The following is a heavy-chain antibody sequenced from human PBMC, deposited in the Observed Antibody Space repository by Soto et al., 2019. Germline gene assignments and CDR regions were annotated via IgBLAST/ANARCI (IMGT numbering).Heavy chain of an antibody. CDR2: IYSSGLSI. J-gene: IGHJ4*02. CDR1: GFTFSSYS. D-gene: IGHD3-10*01. Sequence: GGSLRLSCVASGFTFSSYSMNWVRQAPGKGLEWISYIYSSGLSIYYADSVRGRFTISRDNAKNSLYLQMNSLRDEDTAVYYCAREGASGRYHEYWGQGTLVTVSS. V-gene: IGHV3-48*02. CDR3: AREGASGRYHEY.